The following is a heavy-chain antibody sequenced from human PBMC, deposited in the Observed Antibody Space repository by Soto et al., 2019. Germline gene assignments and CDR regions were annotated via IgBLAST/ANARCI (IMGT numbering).Heavy chain of an antibody. Sequence: GGSLRLSCAASGFTFSSYGMHWVRQAPGKGLEWVAVISYDGSNKYYADSVKGRFTISRDNSKNTLYLQMNSLRAEDTAVYYCAKDLVVVAATKLTYYYYYGMDVWGQGTTVTVSS. V-gene: IGHV3-30*18. J-gene: IGHJ6*02. CDR1: GFTFSSYG. CDR3: AKDLVVVAATKLTYYYYYGMDV. D-gene: IGHD2-15*01. CDR2: ISYDGSNK.